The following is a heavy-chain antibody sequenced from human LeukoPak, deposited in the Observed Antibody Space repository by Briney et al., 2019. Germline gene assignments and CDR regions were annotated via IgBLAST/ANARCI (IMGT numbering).Heavy chain of an antibody. V-gene: IGHV4-30-4*08. J-gene: IGHJ3*02. CDR3: ARQKLGLYAFDI. CDR1: GGSISSGDYY. CDR2: IYHSGIT. Sequence: SQTLSLTCTVSGGSISSGDYYWSWIRQPPGKGLEWIGHIYHSGITYYNPSLKSRVTISVDTSKNQFSLKLSSVTAADTAVYYCARQKLGLYAFDIWGQGTMVTVSS. D-gene: IGHD7-27*01.